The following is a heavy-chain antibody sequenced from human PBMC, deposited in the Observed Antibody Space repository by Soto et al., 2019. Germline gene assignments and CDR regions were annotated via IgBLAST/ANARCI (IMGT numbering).Heavy chain of an antibody. CDR3: ARDSHYYDSSGPDQAYYYYGMDV. D-gene: IGHD3-22*01. CDR1: SGSISSYY. CDR2: IYTSGST. V-gene: IGHV4-4*07. J-gene: IGHJ6*02. Sequence: ETLSLTCTVSSGSISSYYWSWIRQPAGKGLEWIGRIYTSGSTNYNPSLKSRVTMSVDTSKNQFSLKLSSVTAADTAVYYCARDSHYYDSSGPDQAYYYYGMDVWGQGTTVTVSS.